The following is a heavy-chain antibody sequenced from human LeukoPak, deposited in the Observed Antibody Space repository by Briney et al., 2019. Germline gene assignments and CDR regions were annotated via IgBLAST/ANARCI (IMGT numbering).Heavy chain of an antibody. CDR2: IRSTGGTT. CDR1: GFTVCNYA. J-gene: IGHJ4*02. Sequence: TGGSLRPSCGASGFTVCNYAMSWVRQAPGKGLESVSDIRSTGGTTAYADSVKGRFTISRDNSRNTLYLQMNSLRAEDTAVYYCTRADRYGTTWYGRVAYCGQGTLVTVSS. V-gene: IGHV3-23*01. D-gene: IGHD6-13*01. CDR3: TRADRYGTTWYGRVAY.